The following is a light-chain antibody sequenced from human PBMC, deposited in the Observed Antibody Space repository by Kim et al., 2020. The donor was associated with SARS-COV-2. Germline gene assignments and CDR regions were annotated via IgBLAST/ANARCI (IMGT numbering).Light chain of an antibody. Sequence: QSVLTQPPSASATPGQTVTISCSGSDSNIGKYPVDWYQQVPGTAPKLLRHHTTQWPSGVPDRFSGSKSGTSGSLTISGLQSEDEADYYCAAWDASLNALVFGGGTQLTVL. CDR1: DSNIGKYP. CDR2: HTT. CDR3: AAWDASLNALV. J-gene: IGLJ3*02. V-gene: IGLV1-44*01.